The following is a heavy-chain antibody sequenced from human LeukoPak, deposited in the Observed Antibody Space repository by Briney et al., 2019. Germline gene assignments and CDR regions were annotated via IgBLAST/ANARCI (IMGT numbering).Heavy chain of an antibody. Sequence: GGSLRLSCAASGFTFSSHWMHWVRQAPGKGLVWVSGISTDGSRPRYADSVNGRFTISRDNSKNTLYLQMNSLRTEDTAVYSCARGYCTSTSCYNDYWGQGTLVTVSS. CDR1: GFTFSSHW. D-gene: IGHD2-2*02. CDR2: ISTDGSRP. V-gene: IGHV3-74*01. CDR3: ARGYCTSTSCYNDY. J-gene: IGHJ4*02.